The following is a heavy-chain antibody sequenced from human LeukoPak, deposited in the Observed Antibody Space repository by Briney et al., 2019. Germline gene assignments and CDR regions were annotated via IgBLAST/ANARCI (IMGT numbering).Heavy chain of an antibody. J-gene: IGHJ4*02. CDR2: INTDGSTT. CDR1: GFTFSSYL. V-gene: IGHV3-74*01. CDR3: ARDLDYKLDY. D-gene: IGHD4/OR15-4a*01. Sequence: GGSLTLSCAASGFTFSSYLMHWVRQAPGKGLVWVSRINTDGSTTNYADSVKGRFTISRDNAKNTLYLQMNSLRVEDTAVYYCARDLDYKLDYWGQGTLVTVSS.